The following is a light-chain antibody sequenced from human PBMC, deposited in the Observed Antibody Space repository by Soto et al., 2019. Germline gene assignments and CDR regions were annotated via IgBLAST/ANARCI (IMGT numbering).Light chain of an antibody. CDR3: QQADSFPLT. V-gene: IGKV1-12*01. CDR1: QGISSW. CDR2: GAS. Sequence: DIQMTQSPSSVSSSVGDRVTITCRSSQGISSWLAWYQQKPGKAPKLLIYGASTLESGVPSRFSGRGSGTDFTLTISSLQPEDFATYFCQQADSFPLTFGGGTKVDIK. J-gene: IGKJ4*01.